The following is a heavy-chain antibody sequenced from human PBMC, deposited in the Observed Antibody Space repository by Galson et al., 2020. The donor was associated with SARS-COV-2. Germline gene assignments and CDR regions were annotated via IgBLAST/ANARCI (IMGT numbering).Heavy chain of an antibody. Sequence: SETLSLTCTVSGGSISSAGYYWTWIRQHPGKGLEWIGYIYYSGSTYYNPSLMSRVSISVDTSMNQFSLKVSSVTAADSAVYYCARVESSNWYLFASWGQGTLVTVSS. D-gene: IGHD6-13*01. J-gene: IGHJ4*02. CDR2: IYYSGST. CDR3: ARVESSNWYLFAS. V-gene: IGHV4-31*03. CDR1: GGSISSAGYY.